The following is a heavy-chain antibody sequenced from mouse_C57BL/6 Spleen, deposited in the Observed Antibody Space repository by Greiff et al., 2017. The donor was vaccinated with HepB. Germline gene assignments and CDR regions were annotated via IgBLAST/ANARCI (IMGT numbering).Heavy chain of an antibody. Sequence: VHLVESGPGLVQPSQSLSITCTVSGFSLTSYGVHWVRQSPGKGLEWLGVIWSGGSTDYNAAFISRLSISKDNSKSQVFFKMNSLQADDTAIYYCARRADGYYDAMDYWGQGTSVTVSS. CDR2: IWSGGST. J-gene: IGHJ4*01. CDR1: GFSLTSYG. V-gene: IGHV2-2*01. D-gene: IGHD2-3*01. CDR3: ARRADGYYDAMDY.